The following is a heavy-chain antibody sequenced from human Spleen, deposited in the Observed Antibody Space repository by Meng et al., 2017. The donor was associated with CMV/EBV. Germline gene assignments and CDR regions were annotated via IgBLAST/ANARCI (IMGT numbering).Heavy chain of an antibody. Sequence: YAIRWVRQAPGRGLEWVSAISGSGGSTSYADSVKGRFTISRDNSKNTLYLQMNSLRAEDTAVYYCAKEGDCSSTSCYSNSGWYFDLWGRGTLVTVSS. CDR3: AKEGDCSSTSCYSNSGWYFDL. D-gene: IGHD2-2*01. V-gene: IGHV3-23*01. J-gene: IGHJ2*01. CDR2: ISGSGGST. CDR1: YA.